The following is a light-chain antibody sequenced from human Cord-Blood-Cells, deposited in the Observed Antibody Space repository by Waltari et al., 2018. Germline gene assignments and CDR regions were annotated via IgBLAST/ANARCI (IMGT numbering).Light chain of an antibody. CDR1: SSDVGGYNY. J-gene: IGLJ3*02. CDR2: DVS. Sequence: QSALTQPASVAGSPGQSITIPCTGTSSDVGGYNYVSWYQQHPGKAPKLMIYDVSQRPSGVSNRFSGSKSGNTASLTISGLQAEDEADYYCSSYTSSSTWVFGGGTKLTVL. CDR3: SSYTSSSTWV. V-gene: IGLV2-14*01.